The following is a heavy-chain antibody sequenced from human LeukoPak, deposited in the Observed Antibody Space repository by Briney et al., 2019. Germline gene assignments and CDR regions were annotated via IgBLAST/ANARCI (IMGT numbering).Heavy chain of an antibody. CDR3: ARSLMLLWLGASTSGYMDV. V-gene: IGHV1-2*02. D-gene: IGHD3-10*01. J-gene: IGHJ6*03. Sequence: ASVKVSCKASGYTFTGYYMHWVRQAPGQGVEWMGWINPNCGGTNYAQKFQGRATMTMARPITTATVALSRLRSNETAVYYCARSLMLLWLGASTSGYMDVWGKGTTVTVSS. CDR1: GYTFTGYY. CDR2: INPNCGGT.